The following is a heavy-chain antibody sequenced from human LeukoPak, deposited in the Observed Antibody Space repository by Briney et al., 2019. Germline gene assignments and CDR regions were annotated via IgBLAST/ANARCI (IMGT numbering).Heavy chain of an antibody. CDR3: ARDYYDSSGHDAFDI. CDR1: AYSISNGYY. Sequence: PSETLSLTCAVSAYSISNGYYWVWIRQPPGRGLEWIGSLYHSDSAYYNTSLRSRVSMSVDTSKNQFSLTLSFVTAADTAVYYCARDYYDSSGHDAFDIWGQGTMVTVSS. D-gene: IGHD3-22*01. J-gene: IGHJ3*02. CDR2: LYHSDSA. V-gene: IGHV4-38-2*02.